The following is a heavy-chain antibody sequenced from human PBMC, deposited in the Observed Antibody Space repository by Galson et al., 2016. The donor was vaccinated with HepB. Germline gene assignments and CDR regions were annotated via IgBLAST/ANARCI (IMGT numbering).Heavy chain of an antibody. Sequence: SLRLSCAASGFTFSKYMMNWVRQAPGKGLEWVSAIGGSGGDTYYPDSVKGRFTTSRDNSKNTLYLHINSLRAEDTAVYYCAIVGGSSYGLRSDPLDIWGQGTMVTVSS. D-gene: IGHD5-18*01. CDR3: AIVGGSSYGLRSDPLDI. V-gene: IGHV3-23*01. CDR1: GFTFSKYM. CDR2: IGGSGGDT. J-gene: IGHJ3*02.